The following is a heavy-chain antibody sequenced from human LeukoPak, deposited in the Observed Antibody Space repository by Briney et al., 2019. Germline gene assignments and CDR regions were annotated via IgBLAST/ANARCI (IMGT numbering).Heavy chain of an antibody. Sequence: SETLSLTCAVYGGSFSGYYWSWIRQPPGKGLEWIGEINHSGSTNYNPSLKSRVTISVDTSKNQFSLKLSSVTAADTAVYYCARRSSYRYLGYCSSTSCYGRGNWFDPWGQGTLVTVSS. CDR2: INHSGST. CDR3: ARRSSYRYLGYCSSTSCYGRGNWFDP. J-gene: IGHJ5*02. D-gene: IGHD2-2*01. V-gene: IGHV4-34*01. CDR1: GGSFSGYY.